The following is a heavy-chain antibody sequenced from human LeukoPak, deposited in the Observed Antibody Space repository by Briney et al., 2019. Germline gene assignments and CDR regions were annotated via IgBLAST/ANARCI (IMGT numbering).Heavy chain of an antibody. J-gene: IGHJ4*02. V-gene: IGHV1-24*01. D-gene: IGHD1-20*01. Sequence: GASVKLSRTVSVYTLTELSMHWVRQAPATGHEWMGGFDTEDGETIYAQTFHGRVTMTDDTSTDTDYMELSSLGSEDKAVYYCATDIRRSRYNGNAPLGYWGQGTLVTVSS. CDR2: FDTEDGET. CDR1: VYTLTELS. CDR3: ATDIRRSRYNGNAPLGY.